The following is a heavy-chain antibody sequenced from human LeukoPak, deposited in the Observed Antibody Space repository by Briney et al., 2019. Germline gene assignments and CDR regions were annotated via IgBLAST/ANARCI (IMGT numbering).Heavy chain of an antibody. CDR2: INHSGST. J-gene: IGHJ4*02. CDR1: GGSFSGYY. CDR3: ARRPKQWLARGYYFDY. Sequence: PSETLSLTCAVYGGSFSGYYWSWIRQPPGKGLEWIGEINHSGSTNYNPSLKSRVTISVDTSKNQFSLKLSPVTAADTAVYYCARRPKQWLARGYYFDYWGQGTLVTVSS. V-gene: IGHV4-34*01. D-gene: IGHD6-19*01.